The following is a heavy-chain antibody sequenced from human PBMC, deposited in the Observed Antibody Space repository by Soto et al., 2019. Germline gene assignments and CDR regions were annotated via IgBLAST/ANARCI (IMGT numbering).Heavy chain of an antibody. CDR3: AREKAGPDSSGYDFDI. CDR1: GYTFSGYY. Sequence: ASVKVACKTSGYTFSGYYMFWVRQAPGQGLEWMGWINPNSGDTNYAQKFQGRVTMTRDTSMSTAYMELSSLRSDDTAVYYCAREKAGPDSSGYDFDICGQGTLVTVS. J-gene: IGHJ3*02. V-gene: IGHV1-2*02. D-gene: IGHD3-22*01. CDR2: INPNSGDT.